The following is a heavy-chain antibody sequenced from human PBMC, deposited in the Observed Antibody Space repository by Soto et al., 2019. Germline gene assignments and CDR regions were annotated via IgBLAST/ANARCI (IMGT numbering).Heavy chain of an antibody. J-gene: IGHJ4*02. CDR1: GFTFSSYG. CDR3: AKSPNPTVSYLDY. CDR2: IWYDGSNK. V-gene: IGHV3-33*06. D-gene: IGHD4-17*01. Sequence: QVQLVESGGGVVQPGRSLRLSCAESGFTFSSYGMHWVRQAPGQGLEWVAVIWYDGSNKYYADSVKGRFTISRDNSKNTLYLPMNSLRAEDTAVYYCAKSPNPTVSYLDYWGQGTLVTVSS.